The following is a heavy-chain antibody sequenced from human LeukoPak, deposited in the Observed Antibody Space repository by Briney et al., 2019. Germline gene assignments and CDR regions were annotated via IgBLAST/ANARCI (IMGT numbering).Heavy chain of an antibody. CDR2: IYYDGSNK. CDR1: GFTFSNYE. CDR3: ARRFWERNTCFLDY. D-gene: IGHD1-26*01. J-gene: IGHJ4*02. V-gene: IGHV3-48*03. Sequence: PGGSLRLSCAASGFTFSNYEMNWVRQAPGKGLEWVSFIYYDGSNKYYADSVKGRFTISRDNAKNSLYLQMNSLRAEDTAVYYCARRFWERNTCFLDYWPQGARVSVS.